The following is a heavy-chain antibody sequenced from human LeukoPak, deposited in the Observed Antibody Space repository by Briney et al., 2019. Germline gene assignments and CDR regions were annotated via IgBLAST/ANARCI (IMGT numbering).Heavy chain of an antibody. D-gene: IGHD6-19*01. CDR2: ISSSGSTI. J-gene: IGHJ4*02. Sequence: GGSLRLSCAASGFTFSSYSMNWVRQAPGKGLEWVSSISSSGSTIYYAGSVKGRFTISRDNAKNSLYLQMNSLRAEDTAVYYCARGGWYFSHYFDYWGQGTLVTVSS. CDR3: ARGGWYFSHYFDY. CDR1: GFTFSSYS. V-gene: IGHV3-21*04.